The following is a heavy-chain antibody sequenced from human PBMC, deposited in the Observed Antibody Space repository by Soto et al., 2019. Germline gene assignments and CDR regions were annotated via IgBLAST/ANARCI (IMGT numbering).Heavy chain of an antibody. J-gene: IGHJ6*02. D-gene: IGHD6-13*01. V-gene: IGHV1-69*13. CDR3: ARASVYSSSSDYYYYGMDV. CDR1: GGTFSSYA. Sequence: GASVKVSCKASGGTFSSYAISWVRQAPGQGLEWMGGIIPIFGTANYAQKFQGRVTITADESTSTAYMELSSLRSEDTAVYYCARASVYSSSSDYYYYGMDVWGQGTTVTVSS. CDR2: IIPIFGTA.